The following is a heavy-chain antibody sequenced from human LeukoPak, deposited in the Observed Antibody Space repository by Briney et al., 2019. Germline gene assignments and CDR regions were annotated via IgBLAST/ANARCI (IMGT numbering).Heavy chain of an antibody. CDR2: MHVGSVNT. CDR1: GYTFIAHY. Sequence: SVQVSCMASGYTFIAHYLLWVRQAPGLGTEWLGWMHVGSVNTRYAPNFQAWVTVSSNTYINTANMELSSLTSDDTAVYYGAREGSNCDGGDCYSFDFWGQGTLVTVSS. V-gene: IGHV1-2*04. J-gene: IGHJ4*02. D-gene: IGHD2-21*02. CDR3: AREGSNCDGGDCYSFDF.